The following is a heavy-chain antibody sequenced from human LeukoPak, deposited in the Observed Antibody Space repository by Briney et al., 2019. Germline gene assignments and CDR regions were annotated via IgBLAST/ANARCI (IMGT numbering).Heavy chain of an antibody. J-gene: IGHJ3*02. Sequence: SETLSLTCTVSGGSINTYFWSWIRQPPGKGLEWIGYIYYSGSTNYNPSLKSRVTISVDTSKNQFSLKLSSVTAADTAVYYCARHAPYGSGSDDAFDIWGQGTMVTVSS. CDR1: GGSINTYF. V-gene: IGHV4-59*01. CDR2: IYYSGST. D-gene: IGHD3-10*01. CDR3: ARHAPYGSGSDDAFDI.